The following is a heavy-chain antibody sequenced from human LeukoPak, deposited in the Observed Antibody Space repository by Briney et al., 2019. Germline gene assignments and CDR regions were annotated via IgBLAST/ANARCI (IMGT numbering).Heavy chain of an antibody. J-gene: IGHJ4*02. D-gene: IGHD4-23*01. CDR2: ISSSSSNI. CDR3: AREGGNSLYYFDY. CDR1: GLTFSTYS. V-gene: IGHV3-21*01. Sequence: GGSLRLSCAASGLTFSTYSMNWVRQAPGKGLEWVSSISSSSSNIYYADSLRGRFTISRDNSKNTLYLQMNSLRAEDTAVYYCAREGGNSLYYFDYWGQGTLVTVSS.